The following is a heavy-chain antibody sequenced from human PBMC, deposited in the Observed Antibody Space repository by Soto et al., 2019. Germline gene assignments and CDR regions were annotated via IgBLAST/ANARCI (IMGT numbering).Heavy chain of an antibody. Sequence: PGGSLRLSCAASGFTFSSYAMHWVRQAPGKGLEWVAVTSYDGSNKYYAESVKGRFTISRDNSKNTLYLQMNSLRAEDTAVYYCARDRMATITNYYYGMDVWGQGTTVTVSS. CDR2: TSYDGSNK. J-gene: IGHJ6*02. V-gene: IGHV3-30-3*01. D-gene: IGHD5-12*01. CDR3: ARDRMATITNYYYGMDV. CDR1: GFTFSSYA.